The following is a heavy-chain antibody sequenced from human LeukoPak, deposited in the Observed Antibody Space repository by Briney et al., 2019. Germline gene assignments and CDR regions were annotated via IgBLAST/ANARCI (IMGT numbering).Heavy chain of an antibody. CDR2: IHGSSSYI. D-gene: IGHD4-23*01. CDR3: ARVGGNSPFGAYYYYMDV. CDR1: GFTFSSYS. J-gene: IGHJ6*03. Sequence: PGGSLRLSCAASGFTFSSYSMHWVRQARAQALERVSSIHGSSSYIYYADSVKGRFTISRDNSKNTLYLQMNSLRAEDTAVYYCARVGGNSPFGAYYYYMDVWGKGTTVTVSS. V-gene: IGHV3-21*04.